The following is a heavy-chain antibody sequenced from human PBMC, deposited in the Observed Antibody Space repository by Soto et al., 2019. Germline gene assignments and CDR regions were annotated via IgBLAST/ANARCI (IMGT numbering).Heavy chain of an antibody. J-gene: IGHJ4*02. CDR3: ARGGGIAARRGLFDY. D-gene: IGHD6-6*01. V-gene: IGHV4-4*07. CDR1: GGSISSYY. CDR2: IYTSGST. Sequence: PSETLSLTCTVSGGSISSYYWNWIRQPAGKGLEWLGRIYTSGSTNYNPSLKSRVTMSVDTSKNQFSLKLSPVTAADTAVYYCARGGGIAARRGLFDYWGQGTLVTVSS.